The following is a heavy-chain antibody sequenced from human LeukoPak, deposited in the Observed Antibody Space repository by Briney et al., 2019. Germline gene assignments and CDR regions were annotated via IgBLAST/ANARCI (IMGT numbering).Heavy chain of an antibody. D-gene: IGHD2-15*01. V-gene: IGHV4-59*12. CDR1: GGSIRSYY. CDR2: IYYSGST. Sequence: SETLSLTCTVSGGSIRSYYWSWIRQPPGKGLEWIGYIYYSGSTNSNPSLKSRVTISVDTSKNQFSLKLSSVTAADTALYYCASCSGGSCYTLDYWGQGTLVTVSS. CDR3: ASCSGGSCYTLDY. J-gene: IGHJ4*02.